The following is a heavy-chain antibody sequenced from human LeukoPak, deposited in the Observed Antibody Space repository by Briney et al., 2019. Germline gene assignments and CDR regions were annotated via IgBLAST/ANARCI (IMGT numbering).Heavy chain of an antibody. D-gene: IGHD3-16*01. Sequence: SETLSLTCTVSGGSISSYYWSWIRQPPGKGLEWIGYIYYSGSTNYNPSLKSRVTISVDTSKNQFSLKLSSVTAADTAVYYCARETSQRGAHYMDVWGKGTTVTISS. CDR2: IYYSGST. J-gene: IGHJ6*03. CDR1: GGSISSYY. CDR3: ARETSQRGAHYMDV. V-gene: IGHV4-59*01.